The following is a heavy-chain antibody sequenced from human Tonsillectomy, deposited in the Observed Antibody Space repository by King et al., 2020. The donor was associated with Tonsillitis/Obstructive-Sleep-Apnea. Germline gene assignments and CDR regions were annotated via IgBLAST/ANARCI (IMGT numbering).Heavy chain of an antibody. CDR2: IKQDGSEK. Sequence: VQLVESGGGLVQPGGSLRLSCAASGFTFSNYWMSWVRQGPGKGLEWVANIKQDGSEKIYVDSVKGRFTISRDNAKNSLYLQMNSLRAEDTAVYYCARGDYYDSSGYYNDAFDIWGQGTMVTVSS. CDR3: ARGDYYDSSGYYNDAFDI. D-gene: IGHD3-22*01. J-gene: IGHJ3*02. CDR1: GFTFSNYW. V-gene: IGHV3-7*03.